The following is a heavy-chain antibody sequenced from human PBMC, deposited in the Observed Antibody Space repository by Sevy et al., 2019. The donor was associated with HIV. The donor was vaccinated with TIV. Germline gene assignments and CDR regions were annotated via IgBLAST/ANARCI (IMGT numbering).Heavy chain of an antibody. V-gene: IGHV1-24*01. CDR3: ATTKDYYDSSGCPFDY. J-gene: IGHJ4*02. CDR2: FDPEDGET. D-gene: IGHD3-22*01. CDR1: GYTLTELS. Sequence: ASVKVSCKVSGYTLTELSMHWVRQAPGKGLEWMGSFDPEDGETIYAHKFQGRVTMTEDTSADTAYMELSSLRSEDTAVYFCATTKDYYDSSGCPFDYWGQGTLVTVSS.